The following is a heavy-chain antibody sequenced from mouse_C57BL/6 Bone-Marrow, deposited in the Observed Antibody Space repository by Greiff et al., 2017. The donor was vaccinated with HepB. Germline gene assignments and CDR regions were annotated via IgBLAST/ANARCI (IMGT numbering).Heavy chain of an antibody. J-gene: IGHJ1*03. CDR2: IGPNSGGT. CDR1: GYTFTSYW. CDR3: ARTDGGSHWYVDV. V-gene: IGHV1-72*01. Sequence: QVKLQQPGAELVKPGASVKLSCKASGYTFTSYWMHWVKQRPGRGLEWIGRIGPNSGGTKYNEKFKSKATLTVDKPSSTAYMQLSSLTSEDSAVYYCARTDGGSHWYVDVWGTGTTVTVSS. D-gene: IGHD1-1*02.